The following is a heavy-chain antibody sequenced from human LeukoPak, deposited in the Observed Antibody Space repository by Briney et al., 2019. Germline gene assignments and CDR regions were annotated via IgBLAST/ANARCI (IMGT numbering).Heavy chain of an antibody. D-gene: IGHD6-19*01. Sequence: GGSLTLSCAASGFTFSKYWMHWVRQAPGKGLMWLSRIDRDGSSTNYADAVKGRFTISRDNGKNTLYLQMNCLRAEDTAVYFCARDSQLTSDWSLNWFDPWGQGTLVTVSS. V-gene: IGHV3-74*01. CDR1: GFTFSKYW. J-gene: IGHJ5*02. CDR2: IDRDGSST. CDR3: ARDSQLTSDWSLNWFDP.